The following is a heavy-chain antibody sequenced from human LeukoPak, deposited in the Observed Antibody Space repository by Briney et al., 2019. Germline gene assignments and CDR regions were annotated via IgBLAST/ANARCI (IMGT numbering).Heavy chain of an antibody. D-gene: IGHD6-6*01. J-gene: IGHJ3*02. CDR3: ARNTYSSSSVVAFDI. V-gene: IGHV4-30-2*01. CDR1: GGSISSGDYS. Sequence: SETLSLTCAVSGGSISSGDYSGRWIRQPPGKGLEWIGYIYHSGSTYYNPSLKSRVTMSVDRSRSQFSLKLSSVTAADTAVYYCARNTYSSSSVVAFDIWGQGTMVTVSS. CDR2: IYHSGST.